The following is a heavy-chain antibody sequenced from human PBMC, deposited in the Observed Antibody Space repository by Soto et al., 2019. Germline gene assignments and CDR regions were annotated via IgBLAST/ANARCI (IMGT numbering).Heavy chain of an antibody. V-gene: IGHV1-2*02. CDR3: ASAGETVATLPTSNWFDP. CDR1: GYTFTGYY. CDR2: INPNSGGT. Sequence: ASVKVSCKASGYTFTGYYMHWVRQAPGQGLEWMGWINPNSGGTNYAQKFQGRVTMTRDTSISTAYMELSRLRSDDTAAYYCASAGETVATLPTSNWFDPWGQGTRVTVAS. D-gene: IGHD5-12*01. J-gene: IGHJ5*02.